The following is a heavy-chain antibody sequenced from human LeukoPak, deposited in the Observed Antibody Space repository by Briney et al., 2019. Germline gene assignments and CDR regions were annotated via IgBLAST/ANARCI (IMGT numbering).Heavy chain of an antibody. D-gene: IGHD5-18*01. J-gene: IGHJ4*02. CDR3: ARNGGYSNYYFDY. CDR1: GFTFSDYY. V-gene: IGHV3-11*06. Sequence: GGSLRLSCAASGFTFSDYYMRWIRQAPGKGLEWVSYISSSSSYTNYAVSVKGRFTISRDNAKNSLYLQMNSLRAENTAVYYCARNGGYSNYYFDYWGQGTLVTVSS. CDR2: ISSSSSYT.